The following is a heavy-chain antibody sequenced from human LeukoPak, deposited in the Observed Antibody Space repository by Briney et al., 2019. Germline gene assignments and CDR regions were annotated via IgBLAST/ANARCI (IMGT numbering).Heavy chain of an antibody. J-gene: IGHJ5*02. CDR2: INPNSGGT. V-gene: IGHV1-2*02. Sequence: ASVKVSCKASGYTFTGYYMHWVRQAPGQGLEWMGWINPNSGGTNYAQKFQGRVTMTRDTSISTAYMELSRLRSDDTAVYYCATDCSSTSCYTQPRLRDGSHKYNWFDPWGQGTLVTVSS. CDR3: ATDCSSTSCYTQPRLRDGSHKYNWFDP. D-gene: IGHD2-2*02. CDR1: GYTFTGYY.